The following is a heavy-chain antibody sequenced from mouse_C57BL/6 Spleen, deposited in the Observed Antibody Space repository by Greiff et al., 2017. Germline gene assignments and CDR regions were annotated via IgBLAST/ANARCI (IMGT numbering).Heavy chain of an antibody. CDR1: GFNIKDDY. Sequence: EVQLQQSGAELVRPGASVKLSCTASGFNIKDDYMHWVKQRPEQGLEWIGWIDPENGDTDYASKFQGKATLTADTSSNTAYLQLSSLTSEDTAVYYCTYYGSSSHWYVDVWGTGTTVTVSS. J-gene: IGHJ1*03. CDR3: TYYGSSSHWYVDV. CDR2: IDPENGDT. V-gene: IGHV14-4*01. D-gene: IGHD1-1*01.